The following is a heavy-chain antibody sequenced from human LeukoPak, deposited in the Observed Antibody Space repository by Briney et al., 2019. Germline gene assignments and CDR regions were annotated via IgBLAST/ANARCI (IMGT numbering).Heavy chain of an antibody. Sequence: GGSLRLSCVASGCTFSNYAMSWVRQAPGRGLEWIAALNRGRTFFQDSVRGRCTISRDNSKNTLYLQLNSLTGDDTAVYFCVKEVPTYGYFDYWGRGTLVTVSS. D-gene: IGHD2-21*01. J-gene: IGHJ4*02. CDR2: LNRGRT. V-gene: IGHV3-23*01. CDR1: GCTFSNYA. CDR3: VKEVPTYGYFDY.